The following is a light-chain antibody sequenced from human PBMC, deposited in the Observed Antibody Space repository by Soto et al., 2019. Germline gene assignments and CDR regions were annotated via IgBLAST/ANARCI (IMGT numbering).Light chain of an antibody. Sequence: QSVLSQPASVSGSPGQSITISCTGTSSDVGGHDYVSRYQQRPAKAPKLIIYDVIDRPSGVSNRFSGSKSGNTASLTISGLQTEDEADYFCSSYSSTSTLVIFGGGTKLTVL. CDR1: SSDVGGHDY. J-gene: IGLJ2*01. CDR2: DVI. CDR3: SSYSSTSTLVI. V-gene: IGLV2-14*03.